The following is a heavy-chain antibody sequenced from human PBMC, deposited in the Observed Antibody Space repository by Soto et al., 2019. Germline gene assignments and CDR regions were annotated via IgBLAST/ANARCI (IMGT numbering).Heavy chain of an antibody. J-gene: IGHJ4*02. CDR2: ISYDGSKK. Sequence: QVQLVESGGGVVQPGRSLRLSCAASGFSFSNSGMHWVRQAPGKGLEWVAIISYDGSKKYYADSVKGRFTISRDNSKNTLYLQMNSLRVEDKAVFYCAKDRVESGLGEIDYWGQGTLVTVSS. V-gene: IGHV3-30*18. CDR3: AKDRVESGLGEIDY. CDR1: GFSFSNSG. D-gene: IGHD3-16*01.